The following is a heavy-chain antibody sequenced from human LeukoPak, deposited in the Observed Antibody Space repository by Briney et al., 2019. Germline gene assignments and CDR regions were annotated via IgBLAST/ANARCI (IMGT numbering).Heavy chain of an antibody. Sequence: PSETLSLTCTVYGGSISSSSYYWGWIRQPPGKGLEWIGDIYNSGRTYYNPSLKSRVTISLDMSKNQFSLKLSSLTAADTAMYYCARHKGFDFYDSGSDDWFDPWGQGTLVIVSS. J-gene: IGHJ5*02. CDR2: IYNSGRT. CDR3: ARHKGFDFYDSGSDDWFDP. D-gene: IGHD3-10*01. V-gene: IGHV4-39*01. CDR1: GGSISSSSYY.